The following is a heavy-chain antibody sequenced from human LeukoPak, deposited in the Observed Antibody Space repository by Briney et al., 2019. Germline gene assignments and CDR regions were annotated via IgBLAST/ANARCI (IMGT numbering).Heavy chain of an antibody. CDR2: IYYSGST. D-gene: IGHD2-15*01. CDR3: ARTDIVVVVAAGAFDI. Sequence: SETLSLTCTVSGGSISSYYWSWIRQPPGKGLEWIGYIYYSGSTNYNPSLKSRVTISVDTSKNQFSLKLSSVTAADTAVYYCARTDIVVVVAAGAFDIWGQGTMVTVSS. V-gene: IGHV4-59*01. CDR1: GGSISSYY. J-gene: IGHJ3*02.